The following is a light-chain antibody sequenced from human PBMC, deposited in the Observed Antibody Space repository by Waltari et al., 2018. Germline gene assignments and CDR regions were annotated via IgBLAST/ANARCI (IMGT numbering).Light chain of an antibody. V-gene: IGLV7-43*01. J-gene: IGLJ3*02. CDR1: TGAVTSGDY. CDR3: LLYYGGLWV. Sequence: QTVVTHEPSVTVSPGGTVTLTCASSTGAVTSGDYANWFQQKPGQAPRSLIFGANNKYSWTPARFSGSLLGGKAALTLSGVQPEDEAEYYCLLYYGGLWVFGGGTKLTVL. CDR2: GAN.